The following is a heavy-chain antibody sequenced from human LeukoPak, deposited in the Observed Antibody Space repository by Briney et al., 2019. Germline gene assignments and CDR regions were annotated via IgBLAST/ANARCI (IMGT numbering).Heavy chain of an antibody. CDR2: IIPILGIA. CDR3: ARVHPKKKDTAMVNYFDY. J-gene: IGHJ4*02. V-gene: IGHV1-69*04. D-gene: IGHD5-18*01. Sequence: ASVKVSCKASGGTFSSYAISWVRQAPGQGLEWMGRIIPILGIANYAQKFQGRVTITADKSTSTAYMELRSLRSDDTAVYYCARVHPKKKDTAMVNYFDYWGQGTLVTVSS. CDR1: GGTFSSYA.